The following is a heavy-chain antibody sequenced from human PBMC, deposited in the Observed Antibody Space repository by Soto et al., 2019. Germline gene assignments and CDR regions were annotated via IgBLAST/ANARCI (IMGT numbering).Heavy chain of an antibody. V-gene: IGHV4-59*08. CDR3: ARLPQGWLRSPDNWFDP. J-gene: IGHJ5*02. CDR1: GGSISSYY. CDR2: IYYSGST. Sequence: SETLSLTCTVSGGSISSYYWSWIRQPPGKGLEWIGYIYYSGSTNYNPSLKSRVTISVDTSKNQFSLKLSSVTAADTAVYYCARLPQGWLRSPDNWFDPWGQGTLVTVSS. D-gene: IGHD5-12*01.